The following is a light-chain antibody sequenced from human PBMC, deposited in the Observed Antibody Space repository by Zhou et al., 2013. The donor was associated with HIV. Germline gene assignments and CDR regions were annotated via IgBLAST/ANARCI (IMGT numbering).Light chain of an antibody. J-gene: IGKJ2*01. CDR3: QQYNSYST. V-gene: IGKV1-5*03. CDR1: QSISNW. CDR2: KTS. Sequence: DIQMTQSPSTLSASVGERVTFTCRASQSISNWLAWYQQKPGRAPKLLIYKTSSLESGVPSRFSGSGSGTEFTLTISSLQPDDAATYYCQQYNSYSTFGQGTKLEIK.